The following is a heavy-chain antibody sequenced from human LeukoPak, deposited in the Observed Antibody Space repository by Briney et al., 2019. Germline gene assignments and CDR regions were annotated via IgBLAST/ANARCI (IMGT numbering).Heavy chain of an antibody. J-gene: IGHJ4*02. CDR3: TRDQTPYY. CDR2: IASETYGGTA. V-gene: IGHV3-49*04. Sequence: GGSLRLSCTASGFTFGDYAMTWVRQAPGKGLEWVGFIASETYGGTAEYAASVKGRFITSRDDSKSIAYLQMNSLKTEDTAVYYCTRDQTPYYWGQGTLVTVSS. CDR1: GFTFGDYA.